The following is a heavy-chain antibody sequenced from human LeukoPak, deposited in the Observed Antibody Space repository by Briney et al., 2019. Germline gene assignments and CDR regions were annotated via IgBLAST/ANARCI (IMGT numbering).Heavy chain of an antibody. D-gene: IGHD1-26*01. J-gene: IGHJ5*02. CDR2: IYYSGST. CDR3: ARGVELRENWFDP. CDR1: GGSISGYY. Sequence: SETLSLTCTVSGGSISGYYWRWIRQPPGKGLEWIGYIYYSGSTNYTPSLKSRVTISVDTSKNQFSLKLSSVTAADTAVYYCARGVELRENWFDPWGQGTLVTVSS. V-gene: IGHV4-59*01.